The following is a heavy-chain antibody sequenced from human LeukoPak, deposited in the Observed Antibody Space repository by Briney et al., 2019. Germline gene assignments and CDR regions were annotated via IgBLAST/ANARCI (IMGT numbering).Heavy chain of an antibody. CDR2: IYPGDSDT. CDR3: ARPRGYGGKYDAFDI. V-gene: IGHV5-51*01. CDR1: GTTFTNYW. J-gene: IGHJ3*02. D-gene: IGHD4-23*01. Sequence: GAPLKTPCRSLGTTFTNYWFAWGPQIPGKGLEWMGIIYPGDSDTRYSPSFQGQVTISADKSSSTAYLQWSSLKASDTAMYYCARPRGYGGKYDAFDIWGEGATVTVSS.